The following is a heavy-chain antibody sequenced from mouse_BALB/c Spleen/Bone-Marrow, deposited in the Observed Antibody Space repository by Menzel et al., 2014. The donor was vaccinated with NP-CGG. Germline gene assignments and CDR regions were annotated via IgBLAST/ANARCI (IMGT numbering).Heavy chain of an antibody. J-gene: IGHJ1*01. CDR1: GDSITGGY. CDR3: ARTGFFDV. CDR2: ISYRGTT. Sequence: EVQRVESGPSLVKPSQTLSLTCSVTGDSITGGYWHWIRKLPGNKPECMGYISYRGTTYYNPSLKSRISITRDTSKNQYYLELNSVAAEDTATYYCARTGFFDVWGAGTTVTVSS. V-gene: IGHV3-8*02.